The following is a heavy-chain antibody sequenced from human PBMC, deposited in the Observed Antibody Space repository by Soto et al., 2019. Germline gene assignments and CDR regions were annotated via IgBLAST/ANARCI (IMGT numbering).Heavy chain of an antibody. J-gene: IGHJ6*02. CDR1: GFTFSSYA. CDR3: AXDLSPGIAAYNGYGMDV. CDR2: ISYDGSNK. Sequence: GGSLRLSCAASGFTFSSYAMHWVRQAPGKGLEWVAVISYDGSNKYYADSVKGRFTISRDNSKNTLYLQMNSLRAEDTAVYYCAXDLSPGIAAYNGYGMDVWGQGTTVTVSS. D-gene: IGHD6-13*01. V-gene: IGHV3-30-3*01.